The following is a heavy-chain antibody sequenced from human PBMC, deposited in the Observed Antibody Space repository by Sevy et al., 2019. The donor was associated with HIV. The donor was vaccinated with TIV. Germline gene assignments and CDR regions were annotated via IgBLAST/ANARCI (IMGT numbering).Heavy chain of an antibody. CDR1: GGSIVSSSHY. CDR3: AREAGGYDYDYGMDV. J-gene: IGHJ6*02. D-gene: IGHD5-12*01. V-gene: IGHV4-39*02. Sequence: ETLSLTCSVSGGSIVSSSHYWGWIRQPPGKGLEWLGRIYYSGDTYYNPSLNGRLTISIDTSKNQFSLNLRSVTAADTAIYHCAREAGGYDYDYGMDVWGQGTTVTVSS. CDR2: IYYSGDT.